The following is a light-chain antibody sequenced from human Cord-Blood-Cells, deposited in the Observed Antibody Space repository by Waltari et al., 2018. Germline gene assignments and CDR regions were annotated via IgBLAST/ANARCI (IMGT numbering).Light chain of an antibody. V-gene: IGKV3-15*01. CDR2: GAS. Sequence: EIVLTQSPATLSVSPGESPTLPCRASQSVSSNLAWYQQKPGQAPRLLIYGASTRATGIPARFSGSGSGTEFTLTISSLQSEDFAVYYCQQYNNWPWTFGQGTKVEIK. J-gene: IGKJ1*01. CDR3: QQYNNWPWT. CDR1: QSVSSN.